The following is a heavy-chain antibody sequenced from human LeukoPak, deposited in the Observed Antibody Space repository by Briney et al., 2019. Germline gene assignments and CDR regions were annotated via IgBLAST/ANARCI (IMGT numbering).Heavy chain of an antibody. D-gene: IGHD5-12*01. V-gene: IGHV4-34*01. CDR3: ARGYSGYDFGWFDP. CDR2: INHSGST. J-gene: IGHJ5*02. Sequence: SKTLSLTCDVFGGSFSGYQWTWIRQPPGKGLEWLGEINHSGSTNYNPSLKSRVTISVDTSKNQFSLKLSSVTAADTAVYYCARGYSGYDFGWFDPWGQGTLVTVSS. CDR1: GGSFSGYQ.